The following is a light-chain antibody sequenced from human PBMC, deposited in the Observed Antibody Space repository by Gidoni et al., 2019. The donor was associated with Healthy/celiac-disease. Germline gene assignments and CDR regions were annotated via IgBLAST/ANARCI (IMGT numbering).Light chain of an antibody. CDR1: QSISSY. J-gene: IGKJ3*01. CDR2: AAS. Sequence: DIQMTQSPSSLSASVGDRVTITCRASQSISSYLNWYQQKQGKAPKPLIYAASNLQSGVPSRFSGSGSGTDFSITISSRKPEDLATYYCQQSYSTQFTFXPXTKVDIK. CDR3: QQSYSTQFT. V-gene: IGKV1-39*01.